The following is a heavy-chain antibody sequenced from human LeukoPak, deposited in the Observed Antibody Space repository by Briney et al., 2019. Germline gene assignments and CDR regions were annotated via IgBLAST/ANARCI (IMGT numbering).Heavy chain of an antibody. CDR1: GFSLSTSGVG. CDR2: IYWDDDK. J-gene: IGHJ4*02. V-gene: IGHV2-5*02. D-gene: IGHD6-13*01. Sequence: ASGPTLVKPTQTLTLTCTFSGFSLSTSGVGVGWIRQPPGKALEWLALIYWDDDKRYSPSLKSRLTITKDTSKNQVVLTMTNMDPVDTATYYCAHGRIAAAGIEGGRYFDYWGQGTLVTVSS. CDR3: AHGRIAAAGIEGGRYFDY.